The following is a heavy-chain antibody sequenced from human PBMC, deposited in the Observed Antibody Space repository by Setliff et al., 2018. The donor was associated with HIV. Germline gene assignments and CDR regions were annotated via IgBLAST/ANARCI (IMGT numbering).Heavy chain of an antibody. CDR1: GGSVGSGSYY. CDR3: ARDPPGYGDSKDY. V-gene: IGHV4-61*01. Sequence: SSETLSLTCSVSGGSVGSGSYYWSWIRQSPGKGLEWLGYIYYSGSTTYNPSLRSRVNISIDTSKNQFSLNLRSVTAADTAVYYCARDPPGYGDSKDYWGQGKLVTVSS. D-gene: IGHD4-17*01. J-gene: IGHJ4*02. CDR2: IYYSGST.